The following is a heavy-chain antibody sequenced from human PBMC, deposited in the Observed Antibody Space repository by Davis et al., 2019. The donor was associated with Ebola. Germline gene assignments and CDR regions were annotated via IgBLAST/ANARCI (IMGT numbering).Heavy chain of an antibody. CDR3: ASSAGTPVTTGY. Sequence: AASVKVSCKASGYVLSSYGITWVRQAPGQGLEWMGWISAYNGNTNYAQKFQGRATMTRNTSISTAYMELSSLRSEDTAVYYCASSAGTPVTTGYWGQGTLVTVSS. CDR2: ISAYNGNT. V-gene: IGHV1-8*01. J-gene: IGHJ4*02. D-gene: IGHD4-17*01. CDR1: GYVLSSYG.